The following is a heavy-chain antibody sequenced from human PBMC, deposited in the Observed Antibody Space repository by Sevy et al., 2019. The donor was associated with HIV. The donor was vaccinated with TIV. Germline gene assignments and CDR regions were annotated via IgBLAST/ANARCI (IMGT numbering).Heavy chain of an antibody. D-gene: IGHD1-26*01. CDR1: GGSFSGYH. CDR2: INHSGST. Sequence: SEILSLTCAVYGGSFSGYHWSWIRQPPGKGLEWIGEINHSGSTNYNPSLKSRVTISVGTSKNQFSLKLSSVTAADTAMYYYARGKGSGSSYPPFHFYYGMDVWGQGSTVTVSS. J-gene: IGHJ6*02. CDR3: ARGKGSGSSYPPFHFYYGMDV. V-gene: IGHV4-34*01.